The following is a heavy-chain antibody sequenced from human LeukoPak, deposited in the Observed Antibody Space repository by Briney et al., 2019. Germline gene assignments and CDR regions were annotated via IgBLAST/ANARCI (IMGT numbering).Heavy chain of an antibody. J-gene: IGHJ4*02. Sequence: SETLSLTCTVSGGSTSSYYWSWIRQPPGKGLEWIGYIYYSGSTNYNPSLKSRVTISIDTSKNQFSLKLSSVTAADTAVYYCARDRTYYDILTGYSEWGNFDYWGQGTLVTVSS. CDR3: ARDRTYYDILTGYSEWGNFDY. CDR2: IYYSGST. V-gene: IGHV4-59*12. D-gene: IGHD3-9*01. CDR1: GGSTSSYY.